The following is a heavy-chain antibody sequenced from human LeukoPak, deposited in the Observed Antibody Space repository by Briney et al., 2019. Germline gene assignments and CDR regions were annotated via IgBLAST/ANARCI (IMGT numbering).Heavy chain of an antibody. CDR2: IYYSGST. CDR3: ARLTGYSSESWFDP. CDR1: GGSISSYY. V-gene: IGHV4-59*01. D-gene: IGHD3-9*01. J-gene: IGHJ5*02. Sequence: PSEALSLTCTVSGGSISSYYWSWIRQPPGKGLEWIGDIYYSGSTNYKSSLKSRVTISVDTSKNQFSLKLSSVTAADTAVYYCARLTGYSSESWFDPWGQGTLVTVSS.